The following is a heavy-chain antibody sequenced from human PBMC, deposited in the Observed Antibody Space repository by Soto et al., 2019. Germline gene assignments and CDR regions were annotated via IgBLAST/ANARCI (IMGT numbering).Heavy chain of an antibody. J-gene: IGHJ4*02. D-gene: IGHD3-22*01. CDR1: GGSIITYY. Sequence: SETLSLTCSVSGGSIITYYWSWIRQSPGKGLEWIGYISYSGTTNYNPSLKSRVIISVDMSKNQFSLKLTSVTAADTAVYYCARESYDSSFQYWGQGTLVTVSS. CDR3: ARESYDSSFQY. V-gene: IGHV4-59*01. CDR2: ISYSGTT.